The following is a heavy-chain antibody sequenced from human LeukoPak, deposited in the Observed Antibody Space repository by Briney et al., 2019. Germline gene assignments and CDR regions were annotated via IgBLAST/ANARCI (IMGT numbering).Heavy chain of an antibody. D-gene: IGHD1-26*01. CDR1: GGSFSGYY. V-gene: IGHV4-34*01. Sequence: SETLSLTCAVYGGSFSGYYWSWIRQPPGKGLKWIGEINHSGSTNYNPSLKSRVTISVDTSKNQFSLKLSSVTAADTAVYYCARRRFSGSYLRYNWFDPWGQGTLVTVSS. CDR3: ARRRFSGSYLRYNWFDP. CDR2: INHSGST. J-gene: IGHJ5*02.